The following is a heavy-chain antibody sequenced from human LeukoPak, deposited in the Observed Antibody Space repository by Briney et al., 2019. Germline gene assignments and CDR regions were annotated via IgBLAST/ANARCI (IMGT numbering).Heavy chain of an antibody. CDR1: GYTFTGYS. V-gene: IGHV1-2*02. J-gene: IGHJ4*02. Sequence: ASVKVSCKASGYTFTGYSLHWVRQAPGQGLEWMGCINPTSGTTNYADRLQGRVTMTRDTSISTAYMELSGLRTDDTAVYYCARAEGYCSGGSCDVFDFWGQGTLDCVSS. CDR2: INPTSGTT. D-gene: IGHD2-15*01. CDR3: ARAEGYCSGGSCDVFDF.